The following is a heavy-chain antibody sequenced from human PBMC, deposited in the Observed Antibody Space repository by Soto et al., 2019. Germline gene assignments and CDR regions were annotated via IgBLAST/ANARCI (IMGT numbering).Heavy chain of an antibody. J-gene: IGHJ3*01. CDR1: GFTFSNAW. CDR2: IKSKTDGGTT. D-gene: IGHD2-2*01. V-gene: IGHV3-15*01. CDR3: CTDRRGYCTGPSCYGGAFDF. Sequence: EVQLVESGGGLVKPGGSLRLSCAASGFTFSNAWMNWVRQAPGKGLEWVGRIKSKTDGGTTDYAAHVKGRFTISRDDSKNTLNLQMNSLKTEESAVYYCCTDRRGYCTGPSCYGGAFDFWGQGTMVTVSS.